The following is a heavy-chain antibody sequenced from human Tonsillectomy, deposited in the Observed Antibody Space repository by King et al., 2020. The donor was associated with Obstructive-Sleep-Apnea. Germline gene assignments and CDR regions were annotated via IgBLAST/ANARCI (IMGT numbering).Heavy chain of an antibody. CDR1: GFTFSNNW. V-gene: IGHV3-7*01. D-gene: IGHD6-13*01. J-gene: IGHJ3*02. CDR3: ACNPNSSGWYGAFDI. Sequence: VQLVESGGGLVQPGGSLRLSCVVSGFTFSNNWMSWVRRAPGKGLEWVANIKHDGSEKYYVDSVEGRFTISRDNAKNSLYLQMNRLRAEDTAVYYCACNPNSSGWYGAFDIWGQGTMVTVSS. CDR2: IKHDGSEK.